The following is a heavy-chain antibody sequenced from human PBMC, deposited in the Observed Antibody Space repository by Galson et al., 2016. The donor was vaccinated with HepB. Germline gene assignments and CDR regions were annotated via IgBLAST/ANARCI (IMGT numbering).Heavy chain of an antibody. V-gene: IGHV3-23*01. CDR3: AKDLRGGVVVSFFDY. CDR2: VGVGGDVT. J-gene: IGHJ4*02. D-gene: IGHD2-21*01. Sequence: SLRLSCAASGFGFSNYAMNWVRQAPGKGLQWVSSVGVGGDVTYYADYVKGRFTVSRDNSKNMVYLEMNSLRADDTAVYYCAKDLRGGVVVSFFDYWGPGTLVTVSS. CDR1: GFGFSNYA.